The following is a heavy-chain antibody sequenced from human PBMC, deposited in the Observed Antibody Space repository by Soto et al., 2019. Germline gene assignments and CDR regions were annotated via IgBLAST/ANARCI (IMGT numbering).Heavy chain of an antibody. D-gene: IGHD2-15*01. CDR3: ARHESGVVVAATPYFHF. J-gene: IGHJ1*01. CDR2: IYYSGST. Sequence: PSETLSLTCTVSGGSISSYYWSWIRQPPGKGLEWIGYIYYSGSTNYNPSLKSRVTISVDTSKNQFSLKLSSVTAADTAVYYCARHESGVVVAATPYFHFWGQGTLVTVSS. V-gene: IGHV4-59*08. CDR1: GGSISSYY.